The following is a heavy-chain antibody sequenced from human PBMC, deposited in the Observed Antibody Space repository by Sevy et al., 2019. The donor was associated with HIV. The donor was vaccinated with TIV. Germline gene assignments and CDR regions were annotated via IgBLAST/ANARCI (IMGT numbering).Heavy chain of an antibody. V-gene: IGHV3-11*01. D-gene: IGHD2-15*01. CDR1: GFTFSDYY. CDR3: ARNPVVAATVLQH. CDR2: ISRSGSTI. J-gene: IGHJ1*01. Sequence: GSLRLSCAASGFTFSDYYMSWIRQAPGKGLEWVSYISRSGSTIYYADSVKGRFSISRDNTKNSLYPQMNSLRAEDTAVHYCARNPVVAATVLQHWGQGTLVTVSS.